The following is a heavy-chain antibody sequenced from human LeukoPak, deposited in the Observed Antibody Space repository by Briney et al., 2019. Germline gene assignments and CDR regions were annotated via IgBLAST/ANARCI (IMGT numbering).Heavy chain of an antibody. V-gene: IGHV3-23*01. CDR2: ISGSGGST. J-gene: IGHJ4*02. Sequence: GGSLRLSCAASGFTFSSYAMSWVRQALGKGLEWVSAISGSGGSTYYADSVKGRFTISRDNSKNTLYLQMNSLRAEDTAVYYCAKDSSSTYYDILTGWNYWGQGTLVTVSS. CDR1: GFTFSSYA. D-gene: IGHD3-9*01. CDR3: AKDSSSTYYDILTGWNY.